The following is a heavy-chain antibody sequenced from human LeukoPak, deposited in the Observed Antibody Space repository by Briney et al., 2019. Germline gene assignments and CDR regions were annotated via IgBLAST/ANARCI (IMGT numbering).Heavy chain of an antibody. V-gene: IGHV4-4*07. CDR1: GGSISSYY. CDR3: ARDNWASVGATTNGAFDI. CDR2: IYTSGST. D-gene: IGHD1-26*01. Sequence: TSETLSLTCTVSGGSISSYYWSWIRQPAGKGLEWIGRIYTSGSTNYNPSLKSRVTMSVDTSKNQFSLKLSSVTAADTAAYYCARDNWASVGATTNGAFDIWGQGTMVTVSS. J-gene: IGHJ3*02.